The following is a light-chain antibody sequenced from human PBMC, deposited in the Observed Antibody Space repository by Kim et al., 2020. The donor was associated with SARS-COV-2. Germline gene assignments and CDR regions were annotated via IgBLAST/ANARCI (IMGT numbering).Light chain of an antibody. J-gene: IGLJ2*01. V-gene: IGLV3-21*04. CDR1: NIGFKS. CDR2: YSK. Sequence: PGKTAKITCGASNIGFKSVHWYQQRPGQAPVPVIYYSKDRPSGIPERFSGSNSGNTATLTISRVEVGDEADYYCQVWDNSRDVVVFGGGTQLTVL. CDR3: QVWDNSRDVVV.